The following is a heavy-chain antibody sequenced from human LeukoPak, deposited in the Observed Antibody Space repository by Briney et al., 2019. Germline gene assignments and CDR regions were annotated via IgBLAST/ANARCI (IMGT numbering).Heavy chain of an antibody. Sequence: PGGSLRLSCAASGFTFSSYGMHWVRQAPGKGLEWVAFIRYDGSNKYYADSVKGRFTVSRDNSKNTLNLEMNSLRLEDTAVYYCAKDLHRAYPNNCWGQGTLVTVSP. CDR3: AKDLHRAYPNNC. V-gene: IGHV3-30*02. CDR1: GFTFSSYG. CDR2: IRYDGSNK. D-gene: IGHD3-16*01. J-gene: IGHJ4*02.